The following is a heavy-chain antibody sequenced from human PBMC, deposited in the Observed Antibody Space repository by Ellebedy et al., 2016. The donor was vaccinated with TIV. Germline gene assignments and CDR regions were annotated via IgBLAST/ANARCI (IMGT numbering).Heavy chain of an antibody. Sequence: AASVKVSCKASGGTFSSYAISWVRQAPGQGLEWMGRITPILGIANYAQKFQGRVTITADKSTSTAYMELSSLRSEDTAVYYCAFSVRGLSGYYYGMDVWGQGTTVTVSS. J-gene: IGHJ6*02. CDR1: GGTFSSYA. CDR3: AFSVRGLSGYYYGMDV. CDR2: ITPILGIA. V-gene: IGHV1-69*04. D-gene: IGHD3-16*02.